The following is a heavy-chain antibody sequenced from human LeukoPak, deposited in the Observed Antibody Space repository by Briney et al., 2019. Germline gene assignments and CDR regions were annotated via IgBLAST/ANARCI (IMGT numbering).Heavy chain of an antibody. CDR1: GGSISSYY. CDR3: ARSSSSWFFDY. Sequence: SETLSLTCTVSGGSISSYYWSWIRQPPGKGLEWIGYIYYSGSTNYNPSLKSRVTISVDTSKNQFSLKLSSVTAADTAVYYCARSSSSWFFDYWGQGTLVTVSS. J-gene: IGHJ4*02. D-gene: IGHD6-13*01. V-gene: IGHV4-59*01. CDR2: IYYSGST.